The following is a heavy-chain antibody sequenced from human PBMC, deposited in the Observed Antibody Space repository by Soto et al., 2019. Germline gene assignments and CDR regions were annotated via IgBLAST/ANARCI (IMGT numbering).Heavy chain of an antibody. J-gene: IGHJ5*02. Sequence: GGSLRLSCAASAFSFSSYSMHWVRQAPGKEREWVAGISYFGGNKYYTDSVKGRFTISRDNSKTTLSLQMNSLSPEDTAVYYCARSFETLVLIRAFWFDPWGQGTLVTVSS. CDR3: ARSFETLVLIRAFWFDP. CDR2: ISYFGGNK. V-gene: IGHV3-30-3*01. D-gene: IGHD3-22*01. CDR1: AFSFSSYS.